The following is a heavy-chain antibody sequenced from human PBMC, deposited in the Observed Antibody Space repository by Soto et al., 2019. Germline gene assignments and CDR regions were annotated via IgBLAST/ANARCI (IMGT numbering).Heavy chain of an antibody. V-gene: IGHV6-1*01. CDR1: GESVSTTSAT. D-gene: IGHD1-26*01. Sequence: QVQLQQSGPGLVKPSQTLSLTCAISGESVSTTSATWDWIRQSPSRVLEWLGRTYYRSKWYHDYAVAVEGRITINGDTFNNQVPLQLNSVTPDDTAVYYCARLLGDSWLDSWGQGTLVTVSS. CDR3: ARLLGDSWLDS. J-gene: IGHJ5*01. CDR2: TYYRSKWYH.